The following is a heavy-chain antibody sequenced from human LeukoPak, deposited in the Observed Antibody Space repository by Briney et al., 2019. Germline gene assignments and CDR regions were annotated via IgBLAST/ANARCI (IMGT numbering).Heavy chain of an antibody. CDR1: GFTFSSYA. CDR3: AKDGGSYYYDSSGKDAFDI. V-gene: IGHV3-23*01. CDR2: IGGSGGST. J-gene: IGHJ3*02. D-gene: IGHD3-22*01. Sequence: GGSLRLSCAASGFTFSSYAMSWVRQAPGKGLEWVSSIGGSGGSTYYADSVKGRFTISRDNSKNTLYLQMNSLRAEDTAVYYCAKDGGSYYYDSSGKDAFDIWGQGTMVTVSS.